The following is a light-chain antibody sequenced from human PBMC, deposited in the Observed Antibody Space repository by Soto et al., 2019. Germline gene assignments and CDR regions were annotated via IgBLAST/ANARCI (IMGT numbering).Light chain of an antibody. J-gene: IGKJ5*01. CDR1: QSVNSR. V-gene: IGKV3-20*01. CDR2: GAS. Sequence: EIVLSQSPGTLSLSPGERATLSCRASQSVNSRLAWYQHKPGQAPRLLISGASSRATGIPDRFSGSGSATDFTLTISRLGPEDFALYYCQHYGRSPITFGQGTRLEI. CDR3: QHYGRSPIT.